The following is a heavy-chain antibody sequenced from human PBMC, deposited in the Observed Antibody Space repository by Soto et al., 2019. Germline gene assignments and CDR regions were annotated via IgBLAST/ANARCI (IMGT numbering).Heavy chain of an antibody. J-gene: IGHJ6*02. CDR3: YLGANIVLIAMDV. D-gene: IGHD2-8*01. V-gene: IGHV1-3*01. Sequence: ASVKVSCKASGYTFTSYAMNWVRQAPGQRLEWMGWINAGNGNTKYSQKFQGRVTITRDTSASTAYMELSSLRSEDTAVYYCYLGANIVLIAMDVWGQGTTVTVSS. CDR1: GYTFTSYA. CDR2: INAGNGNT.